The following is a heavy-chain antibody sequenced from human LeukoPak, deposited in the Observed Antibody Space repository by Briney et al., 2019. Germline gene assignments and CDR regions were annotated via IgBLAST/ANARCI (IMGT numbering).Heavy chain of an antibody. CDR2: IYYSGST. V-gene: IGHV4-59*01. Sequence: SETLSLTCTVSGGSISSYYWSWIRQPPGKGLEWIGYIYYSGSTNYNPSLKSRVTISVDTYKNQFSLKLRSVTPADTAVYYCARVGGYCGGDCYLDYWGQGTLVTVSS. D-gene: IGHD2-21*02. CDR1: GGSISSYY. CDR3: ARVGGYCGGDCYLDY. J-gene: IGHJ4*02.